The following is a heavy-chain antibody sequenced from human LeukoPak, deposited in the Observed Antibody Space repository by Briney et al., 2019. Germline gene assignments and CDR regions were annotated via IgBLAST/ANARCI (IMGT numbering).Heavy chain of an antibody. Sequence: GDSLQISCQGSGSIFTSYWIGWVRQLPGKGLGWVGIIYPGDADTRYSPSFQGQVPISADKSISTAYLQWSSLKASDTAMYYCAREEIEGYCSGGSCYGNNWFDPWGQGTLVTVSS. CDR2: IYPGDADT. CDR3: AREEIEGYCSGGSCYGNNWFDP. D-gene: IGHD2-15*01. CDR1: GSIFTSYW. V-gene: IGHV5-51*01. J-gene: IGHJ5*02.